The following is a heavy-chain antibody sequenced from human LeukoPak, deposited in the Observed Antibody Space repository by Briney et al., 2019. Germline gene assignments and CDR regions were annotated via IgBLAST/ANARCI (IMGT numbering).Heavy chain of an antibody. CDR2: IWYDGSNK. CDR1: GFTFSSYG. J-gene: IGHJ4*02. D-gene: IGHD2-2*01. V-gene: IGHV3-33*01. Sequence: PGGSLRLSCAASGFTFSSYGMHWVRQAPGKGLEWVAVIWYDGSNKYYADSVKGRFTISRDNSKNTLYLQMNSLRAEDTAVYYCAAGPVVVPAAIGYWGQGTLVTVSS. CDR3: AAGPVVVPAAIGY.